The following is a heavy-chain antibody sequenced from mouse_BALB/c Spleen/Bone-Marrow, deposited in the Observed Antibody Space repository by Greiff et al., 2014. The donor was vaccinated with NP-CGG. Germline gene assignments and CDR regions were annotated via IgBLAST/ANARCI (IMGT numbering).Heavy chain of an antibody. CDR2: IFPSETYT. J-gene: IGHJ2*01. CDR1: GYTFTSYW. Sequence: VQLQQSGAELVGPGASVKLSCKASGYTFTSYWINWVKQRPGQGLEWIGNIFPSETYTNYNQKFKDKATLTVDKSSSTAYMQLSSPTSEGSAVYYCTRDNWDYWGQGTTLTVSS. CDR3: TRDNWDY. V-gene: IGHV1-69*02. D-gene: IGHD4-1*01.